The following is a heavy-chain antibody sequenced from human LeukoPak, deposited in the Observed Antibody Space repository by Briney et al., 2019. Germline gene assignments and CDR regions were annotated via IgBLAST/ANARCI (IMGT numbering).Heavy chain of an antibody. CDR1: GGTFSSYA. Sequence: ASVKVSCKASGGTFSSYAISWERQAPGQGLEWMGGIIPIFGTANYAQKFQGRVTITADKSTSTAYMELSRLRSEDTAVYYCASRGGGVVPAAPYYFDYWGQGTLVTVSS. D-gene: IGHD2-2*01. CDR2: IIPIFGTA. V-gene: IGHV1-69*06. CDR3: ASRGGGVVPAAPYYFDY. J-gene: IGHJ4*02.